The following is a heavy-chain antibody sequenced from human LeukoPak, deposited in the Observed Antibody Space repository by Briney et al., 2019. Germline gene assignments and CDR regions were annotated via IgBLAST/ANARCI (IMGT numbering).Heavy chain of an antibody. CDR3: ARLSGGIWSDTEHFSH. J-gene: IGHJ1*01. CDR1: GYSFSLYW. Sequence: GESLKISCEGSGYSFSLYWIAWGRRVPGEGLEWMGVIYPGDSHVLYCPSMQGRFTISSDKSINTAYLQWSSLEASDTAMYFCARLSGGIWSDTEHFSHWGQGTLVRVSS. CDR2: IYPGDSHV. V-gene: IGHV5-51*01. D-gene: IGHD6-13*01.